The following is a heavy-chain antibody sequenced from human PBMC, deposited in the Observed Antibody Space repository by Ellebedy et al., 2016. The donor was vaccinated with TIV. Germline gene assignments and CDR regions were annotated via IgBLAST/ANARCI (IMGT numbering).Heavy chain of an antibody. CDR1: GFTFSRYW. J-gene: IGHJ5*02. CDR3: TKSQFGNWFDP. V-gene: IGHV3-7*01. D-gene: IGHD3-10*01. CDR2: IKEDGGVK. Sequence: GESLKISCAASGFTFSRYWMGWVRQAPGKGLEWVANIKEDGGVKYYVDSVKGRFTISRDNAKNTLYLQMNSLRAEDTAVYYCTKSQFGNWFDPWGQGTLVTVSS.